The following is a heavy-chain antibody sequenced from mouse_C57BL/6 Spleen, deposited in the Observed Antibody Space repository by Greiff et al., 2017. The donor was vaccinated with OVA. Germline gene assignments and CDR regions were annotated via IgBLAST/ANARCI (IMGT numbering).Heavy chain of an antibody. CDR1: GYAFSSSW. CDR2: IYPGDGDT. CDR3: ARERYYDYDEAWFAY. J-gene: IGHJ3*01. Sequence: VQRVESGPELVKPGASVKISCKASGYAFSSSWMNWVKQRPGKGLEWIGRIYPGDGDTNYNGKFKGKATLTADKSSSTAYMQLSSLTSEDSAVYFCARERYYDYDEAWFAYWGQGTLVTVSA. V-gene: IGHV1-82*01. D-gene: IGHD2-4*01.